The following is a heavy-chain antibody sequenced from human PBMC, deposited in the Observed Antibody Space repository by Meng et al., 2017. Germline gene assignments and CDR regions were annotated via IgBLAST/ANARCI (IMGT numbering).Heavy chain of an antibody. J-gene: IGHJ4*02. CDR1: GYTFTGYY. Sequence: QVQLVQSGAEVKKPGAPVKVSCKASGYTFTGYYMHWVRQAPGQGLEWMGWINPNSGGTNYAQKFQGRVTMTRDTSISTAYMELSGLKFDDTAVYYCARGLYDISGDFSYWGQGTLVTVSS. D-gene: IGHD3-22*01. CDR3: ARGLYDISGDFSY. V-gene: IGHV1-2*02. CDR2: INPNSGGT.